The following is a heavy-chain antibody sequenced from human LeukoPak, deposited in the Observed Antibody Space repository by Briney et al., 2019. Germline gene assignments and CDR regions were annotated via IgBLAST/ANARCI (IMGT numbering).Heavy chain of an antibody. Sequence: PSETLSLTCTVSGGSISSYYWSWIRQPPGKGLEWIGYIYYSGSTNYNPSLKSRVTISVDTSKNQFSLKLSSVTAADTAVYYCARSGCSSTSCHRVGQYGMDVWGQGTTVTVSS. CDR2: IYYSGST. CDR1: GGSISSYY. D-gene: IGHD2-2*01. J-gene: IGHJ6*02. V-gene: IGHV4-59*01. CDR3: ARSGCSSTSCHRVGQYGMDV.